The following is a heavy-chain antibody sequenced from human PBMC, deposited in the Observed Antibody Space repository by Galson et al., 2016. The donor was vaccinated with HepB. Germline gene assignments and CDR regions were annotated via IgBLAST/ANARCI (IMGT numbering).Heavy chain of an antibody. CDR1: GFTFSAYA. D-gene: IGHD1-26*01. J-gene: IGHJ4*02. V-gene: IGHV3-23*01. Sequence: SLRLSCAASGFTFSAYAMIWVRQAPGKGPAAVSSISDSGSRPYYADSVRGRFTISRDKSKTTVYLQMDGLSAEDTAVYYCAREWELGGYFDYWGQGTLVTVSS. CDR3: AREWELGGYFDY. CDR2: ISDSGSRP.